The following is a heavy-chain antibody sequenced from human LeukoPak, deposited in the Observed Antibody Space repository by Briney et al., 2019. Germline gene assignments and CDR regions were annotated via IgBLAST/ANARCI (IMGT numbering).Heavy chain of an antibody. J-gene: IGHJ5*02. V-gene: IGHV4-34*01. CDR3: ARRISFYGGNNNWFDP. CDR2: INYNGENT. D-gene: IGHD4-23*01. Sequence: SETLSLTCTVSGGSFSGFLWSWIRQPPGKGLEWIGEINYNGENTNYNPSLKSRVAMSVDTSTNQFSLKLSSVTAADTAVYYCARRISFYGGNNNWFDPWGQGTLVTVSS. CDR1: GGSFSGFL.